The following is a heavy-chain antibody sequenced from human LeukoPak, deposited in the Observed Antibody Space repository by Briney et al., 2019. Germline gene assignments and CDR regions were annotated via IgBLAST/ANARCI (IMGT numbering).Heavy chain of an antibody. CDR3: ARDSYIFKATSLDY. Sequence: ASVKVSCKASGGTFSSYAISWVRQAPGQGLEWMGRIIPIFGTANYAQKLQGRVTITTDESTSTAYMGLSSLRSEDTAVYYCARDSYIFKATSLDYWGQGTLVTVSS. J-gene: IGHJ4*02. CDR1: GGTFSSYA. V-gene: IGHV1-69*05. D-gene: IGHD1-26*01. CDR2: IIPIFGTA.